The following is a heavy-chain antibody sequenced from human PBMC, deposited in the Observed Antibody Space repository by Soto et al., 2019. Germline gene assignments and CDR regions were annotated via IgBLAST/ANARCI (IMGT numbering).Heavy chain of an antibody. D-gene: IGHD6-13*01. CDR3: TTAPIAADYYYGMDV. CDR2: IKSKTDGGTT. Sequence: PGGSLRLSCAASGFTFSNAWMSWVRQAPGKGLEWVGRIKSKTDGGTTDYAAPVKGRFTISRDDSKNTLYLQMNSLKTEDTAVYYCTTAPIAADYYYGMDVWGQGTTVTVSS. J-gene: IGHJ6*02. CDR1: GFTFSNAW. V-gene: IGHV3-15*01.